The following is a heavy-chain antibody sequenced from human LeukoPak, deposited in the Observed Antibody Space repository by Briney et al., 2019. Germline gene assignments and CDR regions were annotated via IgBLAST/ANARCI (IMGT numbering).Heavy chain of an antibody. J-gene: IGHJ4*02. CDR2: IFYSGST. Sequence: SETLSLTCTVSSGSISTSNYYWGWVRQPPGKALEWIGNIFYSGSTYYSPSLKSRVTISLDTSRNQFSLKLSSVTAADTAVYYCASRSGWYFYYFDYWGQGTLVTVSS. CDR3: ASRSGWYFYYFDY. V-gene: IGHV4-39*07. CDR1: SGSISTSNYY. D-gene: IGHD6-19*01.